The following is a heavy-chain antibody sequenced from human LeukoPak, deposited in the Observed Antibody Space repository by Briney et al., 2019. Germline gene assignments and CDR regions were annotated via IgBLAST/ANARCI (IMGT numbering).Heavy chain of an antibody. CDR2: ISTHNGNT. CDR3: ARDLRGGSYYLDS. D-gene: IGHD1-26*01. Sequence: GASVKVSCKASGYTLTSYGISWVRQAPGQGLEWMGWISTHNGNTKYAQKVQGRVTMTTDTSTGTVYMELRSLRYDDTAVYYCARDLRGGSYYLDSWGQGTLVTVSS. V-gene: IGHV1-18*01. CDR1: GYTLTSYG. J-gene: IGHJ4*02.